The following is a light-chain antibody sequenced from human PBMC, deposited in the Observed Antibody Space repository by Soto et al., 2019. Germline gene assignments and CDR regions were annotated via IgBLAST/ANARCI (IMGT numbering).Light chain of an antibody. CDR1: QGISSY. Sequence: AIRMTQSPSSLSASTGDRVTITCRASQGISSYLAWYQQKPGKAPKLLIYAASTLQSGVPSRFSGSGSGTDFTLTICCLQSEDFATYYCQQYYRYPRTFGEGTKVEIK. V-gene: IGKV1-8*01. CDR2: AAS. J-gene: IGKJ1*01. CDR3: QQYYRYPRT.